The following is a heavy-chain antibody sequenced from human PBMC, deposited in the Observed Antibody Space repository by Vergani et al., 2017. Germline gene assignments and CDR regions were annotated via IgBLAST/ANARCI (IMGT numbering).Heavy chain of an antibody. J-gene: IGHJ2*01. CDR2: ISWNSGSI. D-gene: IGHD3-3*01. CDR3: AKEHYDFWSGYPNLSPFDL. Sequence: VQLVESGGGVVQPGRSLRLSCAASGFTFDDYAMHWVRQAPGKGLEWVSGISWNSGSIGYADSVKGRFTISRDNAKNSLYLQMNSLRAEDTALYYCAKEHYDFWSGYPNLSPFDLWGRGTLVTVSS. V-gene: IGHV3-9*01. CDR1: GFTFDDYA.